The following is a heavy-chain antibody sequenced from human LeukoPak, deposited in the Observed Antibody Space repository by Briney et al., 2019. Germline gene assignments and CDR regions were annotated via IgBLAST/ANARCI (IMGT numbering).Heavy chain of an antibody. CDR3: AKDRSCTNDICHGDFDY. Sequence: GGSLRLSCAASGLTFSSYAVSWVRHPPGRGLEWVSSISGSGGSTYSADSVKGRFTISRDNSKNTLYLQMNSLRAEDTALYYCAKDRSCTNDICHGDFDYWGQGTLVTVSS. J-gene: IGHJ4*02. V-gene: IGHV3-23*01. D-gene: IGHD2-8*01. CDR2: ISGSGGST. CDR1: GLTFSSYA.